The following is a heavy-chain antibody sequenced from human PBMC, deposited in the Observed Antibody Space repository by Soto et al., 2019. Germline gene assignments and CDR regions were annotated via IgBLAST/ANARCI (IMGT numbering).Heavy chain of an antibody. CDR3: ERDLFGSSFINWFDP. CDR2: ISSSGSTI. J-gene: IGHJ5*02. D-gene: IGHD2-15*01. V-gene: IGHV3-11*01. Sequence: GGSLRLSCAASGFTFSDYYMSWIRQAPGKGLEWVSYISSSGSTIYYADPVKGRFTISRDNAKNSLYLQMNSLRAEDTAVYYCERDLFGSSFINWFDPWGQGTLVTVYS. CDR1: GFTFSDYY.